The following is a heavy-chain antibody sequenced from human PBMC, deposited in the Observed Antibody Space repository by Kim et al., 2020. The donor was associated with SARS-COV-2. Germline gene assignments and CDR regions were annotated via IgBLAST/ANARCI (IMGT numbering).Heavy chain of an antibody. V-gene: IGHV3-13*01. D-gene: IGHD2-15*01. Sequence: GGSLRLSCAASGFTFSSYDMHWVRQATGKGLEWVSAIGTAGDTYYPGSVKGRFTISRENAKNSLYLQMNSLRAGDTAVYCCARGSGDLRGNHYYYYGMDVWGQGTTVTVSS. CDR3: ARGSGDLRGNHYYYYGMDV. CDR1: GFTFSSYD. CDR2: IGTAGDT. J-gene: IGHJ6*02.